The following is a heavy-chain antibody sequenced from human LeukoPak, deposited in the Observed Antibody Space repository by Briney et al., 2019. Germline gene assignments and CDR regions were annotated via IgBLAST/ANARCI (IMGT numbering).Heavy chain of an antibody. CDR2: IYYSGST. J-gene: IGHJ4*02. CDR1: GGSISSYY. D-gene: IGHD6-19*01. Sequence: SETLSLTCTVSGGSISSYYWRWIRQPPGKGLEWIGYIYYSGSTNYNPSLKSRVTISVDTSKNQFSLKLSSVTAADTAVYYCAREEGSGSIDYWGQGTLVTVSS. CDR3: AREEGSGSIDY. V-gene: IGHV4-59*01.